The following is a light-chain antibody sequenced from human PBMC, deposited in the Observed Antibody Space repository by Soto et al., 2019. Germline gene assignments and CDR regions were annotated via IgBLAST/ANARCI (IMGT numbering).Light chain of an antibody. J-gene: IGKJ4*01. CDR3: QQYNDWLALS. V-gene: IGKV3-15*01. CDR2: GAS. CDR1: QSINSD. Sequence: EIVMTESPATQSVSPGERATLSCRASQSINSDLAWYLQKPGQAPRLLIYGASTRATGIPARFSGSGSVTEFILTISSLQPEDFAVYYCQQYNDWLALSFGGGTKVDIK.